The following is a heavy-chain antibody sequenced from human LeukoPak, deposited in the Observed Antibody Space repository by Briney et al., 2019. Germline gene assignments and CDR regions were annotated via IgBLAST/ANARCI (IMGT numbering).Heavy chain of an antibody. CDR1: GFTFNYAW. CDR2: IKSKTDGGTT. CDR3: VRNIVTTLGVWVVY. D-gene: IGHD4-11*01. J-gene: IGHJ4*02. Sequence: AGGSLRLSCAASGFTFNYAWMNWVRQAPGKGLEWVGRIKSKTDGGTTDYAAPVQGRFTISKDDSKNTLYLQMNSLKTEDTAVYYCVRNIVTTLGVWVVYWGQGTLVTVSS. V-gene: IGHV3-15*07.